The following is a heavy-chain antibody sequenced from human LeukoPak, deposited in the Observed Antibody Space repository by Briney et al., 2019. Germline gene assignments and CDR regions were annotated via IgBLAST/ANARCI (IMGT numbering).Heavy chain of an antibody. CDR3: TRGDGSGSF. CDR2: IRSKAYGETT. Sequence: GGSLRLSCTASGFTFGDYAMSWVRQAPGKGLEWVGFIRSKAYGETTEYAASVKGRFTISRDDSKSIAYLQIHSLKTEDTAVYYCTRGDGSGSFWGQGTLVTVSS. CDR1: GFTFGDYA. D-gene: IGHD3-10*01. J-gene: IGHJ4*02. V-gene: IGHV3-49*04.